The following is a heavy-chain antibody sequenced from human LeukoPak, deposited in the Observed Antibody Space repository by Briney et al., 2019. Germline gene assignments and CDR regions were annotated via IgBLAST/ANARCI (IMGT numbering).Heavy chain of an antibody. J-gene: IGHJ4*02. CDR3: ASYDYVWGSFDY. CDR2: IYYSGST. CDR1: GGSISSYY. V-gene: IGHV4-59*08. D-gene: IGHD3-16*01. Sequence: SETLSLTCTVSGGSISSYYWSWLRQPPGKGLEWIGYIYYSGSTNYNPSLKSRVTISVDTSKNQFSLKLSSVTAADTAVYYCASYDYVWGSFDYWGQGTLVTVSS.